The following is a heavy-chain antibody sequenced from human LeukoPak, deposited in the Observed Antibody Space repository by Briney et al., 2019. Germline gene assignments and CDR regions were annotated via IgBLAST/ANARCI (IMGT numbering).Heavy chain of an antibody. V-gene: IGHV3-30*04. J-gene: IGHJ4*02. D-gene: IGHD2-2*01. CDR2: IPYDGSQN. CDR1: DFPFIGYT. CDR3: AREGRFKAQHLFDY. Sequence: GGSLKLSCAASDFPFIGYTMHWVRQAPGKGLEWVAGIPYDGSQNSYADSVKGRFSISRDNSKSALYLQLSSLRPEDTAVYYCAREGRFKAQHLFDYWGQGTMVTVSS.